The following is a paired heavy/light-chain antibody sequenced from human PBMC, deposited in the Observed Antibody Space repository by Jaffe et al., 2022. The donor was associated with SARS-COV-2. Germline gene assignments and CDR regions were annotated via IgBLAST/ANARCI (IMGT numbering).Heavy chain of an antibody. Sequence: QVQLQESGPGLVKPSETLSLTCTVSGGSISSYYWSWIRQPAGKGLEWIGRIYTSGSTNYNPSLKSRVTMSVDTSKNQFSLKLSSVTAADTAVYYCARDYDFWSGKRAYYYYGMDVWGQGTTVTVSS. CDR3: ARDYDFWSGKRAYYYYGMDV. CDR1: GGSISSYY. J-gene: IGHJ6*02. V-gene: IGHV4-4*07. CDR2: IYTSGST. D-gene: IGHD3-3*01.
Light chain of an antibody. V-gene: IGKV1-9*01. CDR2: AAS. Sequence: DIQLTQSPSFLSASVGDRVTITCRASQGISSYLAWYQQKPGKAPKLLIYAASTLQSGVPSRFSGSGSGTEFTLTISSLQPEDFATYYCQQLNSYPPGFGGGTKVEIK. CDR1: QGISSY. CDR3: QQLNSYPPG. J-gene: IGKJ4*01.